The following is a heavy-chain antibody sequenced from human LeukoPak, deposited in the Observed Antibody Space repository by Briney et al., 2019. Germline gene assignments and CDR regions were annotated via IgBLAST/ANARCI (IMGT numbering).Heavy chain of an antibody. CDR1: GGTFSSYA. D-gene: IGHD3-10*01. CDR3: ASRTSSARPIRGDY. V-gene: IGHV1-69*05. CDR2: IIPIFGTA. Sequence: SVKVSCKASGGTFSSYAISWVRQAPGQGLEWMGRIIPIFGTANYAQKFQGRVTITTDESTSTAYMELSSLRSEDTAVYYCASRTSSARPIRGDYWGQGTLVTVSS. J-gene: IGHJ4*02.